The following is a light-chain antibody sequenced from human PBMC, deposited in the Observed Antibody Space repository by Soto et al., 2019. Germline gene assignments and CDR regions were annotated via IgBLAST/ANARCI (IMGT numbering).Light chain of an antibody. CDR3: SSYTSSSVV. V-gene: IGLV2-14*01. CDR1: SSDVGRYNY. Sequence: QSVLTQPASVSGSPGQSITISCTGTSSDVGRYNYVSWYQQHPGKAPKLMIFEVSNRPSGVSNRFSGSRSGNTASQTISGLQAEDEADYYCSSYTSSSVVFGGGTQLTVL. CDR2: EVS. J-gene: IGLJ2*01.